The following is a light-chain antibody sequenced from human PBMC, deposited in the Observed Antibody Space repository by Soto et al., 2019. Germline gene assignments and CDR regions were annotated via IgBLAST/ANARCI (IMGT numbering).Light chain of an antibody. V-gene: IGKV3-11*01. CDR1: QRVSSH. CDR3: QQRSKWPRT. J-gene: IGKJ1*01. Sequence: ETVMTQSPVTLSVSPGDTVTLSCRASQRVSSHLAWYQQKPGQAPRLLIYAASARATGIPVRLSGSGSGTEFTLTISSLEPEDFAVYYCQQRSKWPRTFGQGTKVDIK. CDR2: AAS.